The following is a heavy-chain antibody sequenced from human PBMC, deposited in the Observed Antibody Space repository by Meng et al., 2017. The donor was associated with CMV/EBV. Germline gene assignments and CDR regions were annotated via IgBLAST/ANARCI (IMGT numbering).Heavy chain of an antibody. CDR2: ISYEGSNK. Sequence: TFTCYGMGLVRTGQGKWLEWVAVISYEGSNKYYAYSVKGRFTISGDKSTNTLYLQMHRLRAEDTAVYYYAKDDTVWTKYSGSYLADYWGQGTLVTVSS. J-gene: IGHJ4*02. CDR3: AKDDTVWTKYSGSYLADY. CDR1: TFTCYG. D-gene: IGHD1-26*01. V-gene: IGHV3-30*18.